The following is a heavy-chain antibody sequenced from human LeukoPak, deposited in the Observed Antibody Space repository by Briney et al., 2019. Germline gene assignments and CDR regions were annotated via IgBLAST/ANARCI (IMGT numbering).Heavy chain of an antibody. Sequence: GGSLRLSCAASGFTFSSYEMNWVRQAPGKGLEWVSYISSSGSNIKYADSVKGRFTISRDNAKNSLYLQMNSLRAEDTAVYYCARDGYSKPFDYWGQGTLVTVSS. D-gene: IGHD4-11*01. CDR1: GFTFSSYE. J-gene: IGHJ4*02. V-gene: IGHV3-48*03. CDR2: ISSSGSNI. CDR3: ARDGYSKPFDY.